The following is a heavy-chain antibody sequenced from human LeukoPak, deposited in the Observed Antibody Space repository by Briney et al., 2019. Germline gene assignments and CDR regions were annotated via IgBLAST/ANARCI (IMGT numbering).Heavy chain of an antibody. J-gene: IGHJ4*02. Sequence: ASVKVSCKASGYTFTVNYIHWVRQAPGQGLEWMGWLSPNSGATNFAQKFQGRVTMTRDTSIGTAYMELSSLGFDDTAVYYCARGAGSSWYDYWGREPWSPSPQ. D-gene: IGHD6-13*01. CDR2: LSPNSGAT. CDR3: ARGAGSSWYDY. CDR1: GYTFTVNY. V-gene: IGHV1-2*02.